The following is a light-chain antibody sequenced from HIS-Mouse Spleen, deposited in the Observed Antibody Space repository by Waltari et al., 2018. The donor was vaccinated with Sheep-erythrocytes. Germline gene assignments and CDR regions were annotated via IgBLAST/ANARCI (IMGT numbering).Light chain of an antibody. CDR3: NSRDSSGNHRVV. Sequence: SSELTQDPAVSVALGQTVRITCQGDSLRSYYASWYQQKPGQAPVLVNYGKNNRPSVTPDRFSGSRSGNTASLTITGAQAEDEADYYCNSRDSSGNHRVVFGGGTKLTVL. V-gene: IGLV3-19*01. CDR2: GKN. J-gene: IGLJ2*01. CDR1: SLRSYY.